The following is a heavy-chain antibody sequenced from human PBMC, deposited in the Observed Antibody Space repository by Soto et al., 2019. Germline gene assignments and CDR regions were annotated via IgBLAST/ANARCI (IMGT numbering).Heavy chain of an antibody. CDR3: VRSGDNYNLLDY. V-gene: IGHV3-11*06. J-gene: IGHJ4*02. D-gene: IGHD1-1*01. CDR2: SSNSGSFT. CDR1: GFTFSDHY. Sequence: LRLSCAASGFTFSDHYMSWIRQAPGKGLEWIGYSSNSGSFTRYADSVKGRFSISRDNAKNSLYLQMNSLRGDDTAIYYCVRSGDNYNLLDYWGQGTPVTVSS.